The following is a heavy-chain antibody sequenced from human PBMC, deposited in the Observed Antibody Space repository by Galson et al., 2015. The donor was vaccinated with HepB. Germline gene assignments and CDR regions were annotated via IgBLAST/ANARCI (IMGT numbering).Heavy chain of an antibody. V-gene: IGHV3-48*01. CDR2: ISGSGDAI. D-gene: IGHD3-10*01. CDR3: ARDLDSGIYRGYYMDV. J-gene: IGHJ6*03. CDR1: GFTFSTYS. Sequence: SLRLSCAASGFTFSTYSMNWVRQALGKGLEWVSYISGSGDAILYADFVKDRFTISRDNAMNSLYLQVKSLRAEDTAVYYCARDLDSGIYRGYYMDVWGKGTTVTVSS.